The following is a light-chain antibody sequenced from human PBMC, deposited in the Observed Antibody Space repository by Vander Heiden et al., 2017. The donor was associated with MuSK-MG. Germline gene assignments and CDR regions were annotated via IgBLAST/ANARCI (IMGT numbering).Light chain of an antibody. CDR1: KLGDKY. CDR2: QDS. CDR3: QAWDSSTVV. J-gene: IGLJ2*01. V-gene: IGLV3-1*01. Sequence: SYALTQPPSVSVSPGQTASITCSGDKLGDKYACWYQQKPGQSLVLVIYQDSKRSSGIPERFSGSNSGNTATLTISGTQAMDEADYYCQAWDSSTVVFGGGTKLTVL.